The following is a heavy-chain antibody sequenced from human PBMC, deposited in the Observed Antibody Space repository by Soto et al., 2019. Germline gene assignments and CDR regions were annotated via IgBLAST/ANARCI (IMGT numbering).Heavy chain of an antibody. D-gene: IGHD3-9*01. V-gene: IGHV3-30-3*01. CDR3: ARDPWYDILTGYFDY. CDR1: RLNFSSYA. J-gene: IGHJ4*02. CDR2: ISYDGSNK. Sequence: PGGSMRLSCAASRLNFSSYAMHWVRKAPGKGLEWLAVISYDGSNKYYADSVKGRFTISRDNSKNTLYLQMNSLRAEDTAVYYCARDPWYDILTGYFDYWGQGTLVTVSS.